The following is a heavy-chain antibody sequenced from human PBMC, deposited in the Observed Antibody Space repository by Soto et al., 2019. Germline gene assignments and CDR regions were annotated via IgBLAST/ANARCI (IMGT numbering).Heavy chain of an antibody. CDR2: VYYTGST. D-gene: IGHD6-19*01. Sequence: KPSETLSLTCIVSGGSISCSYWIWIRQSPGKGLEWLGYVYYTGSTNYSPSLRSRVSISVDTSKNEFSLRLSSVTAADTAVYFCARSVAVPGAHIDYWGQGTQVTVSS. CDR1: GGSISCSY. CDR3: ARSVAVPGAHIDY. J-gene: IGHJ4*02. V-gene: IGHV4-59*01.